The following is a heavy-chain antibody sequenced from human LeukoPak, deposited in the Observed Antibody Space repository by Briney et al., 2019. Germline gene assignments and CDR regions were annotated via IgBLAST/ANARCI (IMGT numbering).Heavy chain of an antibody. V-gene: IGHV3-30*02. Sequence: GGSLRLSCAASGFTFSSYGMHWVRQAPGKGLEWVAFIRYDGSNKYYADSVKGRFTISRDNSKNTLYLQMNSLRAEDTAVYYCAKASRYQFSMRPNWSDPGGQGPLVPVSS. CDR3: AKASRYQFSMRPNWSDP. CDR2: IRYDGSNK. CDR1: GFTFSSYG. J-gene: IGHJ5*02. D-gene: IGHD2-2*01.